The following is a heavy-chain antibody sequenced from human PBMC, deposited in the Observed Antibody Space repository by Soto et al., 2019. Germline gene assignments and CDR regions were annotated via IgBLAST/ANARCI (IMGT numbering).Heavy chain of an antibody. CDR1: GFTFSSYA. J-gene: IGHJ5*02. Sequence: GGSLRLSCAASGFTFSSYAMSWVRQAPGKGLEWVSAISGSGGSTYYADSVKGRFTISRDNSKNTLYLQMNSLRAEDTAVYYCAKDPPVDTAMVPNWFDPLGPGNPGHRLL. V-gene: IGHV3-23*01. CDR2: ISGSGGST. D-gene: IGHD5-18*01. CDR3: AKDPPVDTAMVPNWFDP.